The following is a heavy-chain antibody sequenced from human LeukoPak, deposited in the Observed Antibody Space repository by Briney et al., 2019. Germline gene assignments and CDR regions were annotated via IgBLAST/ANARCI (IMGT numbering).Heavy chain of an antibody. CDR2: IYYSGST. CDR1: GGSISSGGYY. Sequence: SETLSLTCTVSGGSISSGGYYWSWIRQHPGKGLEWIGYIYYSGSTYYNPSLKGRVTISVDTSKNQFSLKPSSVTAADTAVYYCARTEPARGWYFDLWGRGTLVTVSS. CDR3: ARTEPARGWYFDL. V-gene: IGHV4-31*03. D-gene: IGHD3-10*01. J-gene: IGHJ2*01.